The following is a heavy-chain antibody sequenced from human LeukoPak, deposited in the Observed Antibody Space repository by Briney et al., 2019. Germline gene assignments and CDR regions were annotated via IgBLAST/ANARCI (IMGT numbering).Heavy chain of an antibody. CDR1: GFTFSTFA. CDR2: ISDTGATT. J-gene: IGHJ4*02. D-gene: IGHD2-8*01. V-gene: IGHV3-23*01. Sequence: AGGSLRLSCAASGFTFSTFAMNWVRQAPGKGLEWVAAISDTGATTYDADSVKGRFTISRDNSRSTLYLQMNSLRAEDTALYYCAKDTSIGRYCTNGVCSPFDYWGQGTLVTVSS. CDR3: AKDTSIGRYCTNGVCSPFDY.